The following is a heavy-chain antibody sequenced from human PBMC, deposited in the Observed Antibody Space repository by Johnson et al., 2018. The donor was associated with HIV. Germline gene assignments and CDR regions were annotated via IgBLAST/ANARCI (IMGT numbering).Heavy chain of an antibody. V-gene: IGHV3-7*05. CDR2: IKQDGSAE. D-gene: IGHD3/OR15-3a*01. Sequence: VQLVESGGGLVQPGGSLRLSCAASGFAFSSYWMGWVRQAPGKGLEWVANIKQDGSAEYYVDSVKGRSTISRDNAKNSLYLQMNSLRVEDTDVYYCARIQRTSDAFDIWGQGTMVTVSS. CDR3: ARIQRTSDAFDI. CDR1: GFAFSSYW. J-gene: IGHJ3*02.